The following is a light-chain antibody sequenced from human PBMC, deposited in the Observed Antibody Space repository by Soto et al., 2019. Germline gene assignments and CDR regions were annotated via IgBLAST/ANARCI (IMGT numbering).Light chain of an antibody. CDR1: QSISSY. Sequence: DIQMTQSPSSLSASVGDRVNITCRASQSISSYLNWYQQKPGKAPKLLIYAASSLQGGVPSRFSGSGSGTDFTLTISSLQPEDFATYYCQQSYSTPFTFGPGTKVDV. CDR2: AAS. J-gene: IGKJ3*01. V-gene: IGKV1-39*01. CDR3: QQSYSTPFT.